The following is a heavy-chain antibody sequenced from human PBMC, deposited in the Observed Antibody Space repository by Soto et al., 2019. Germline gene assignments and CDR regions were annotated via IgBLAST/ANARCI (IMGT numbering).Heavy chain of an antibody. Sequence: EVQLLESGGGLVQPGGSLRLSCAASGFTFSSYAMSWVRQAPGKGLEWVSAISGSGGSTYYADSVKGRFTISRDNSKNTLYLQMISLRAEDTAVYYCAKLGKYSYGSEVDYWGQGTLVTVSS. D-gene: IGHD5-18*01. CDR1: GFTFSSYA. CDR3: AKLGKYSYGSEVDY. V-gene: IGHV3-23*01. CDR2: ISGSGGST. J-gene: IGHJ4*02.